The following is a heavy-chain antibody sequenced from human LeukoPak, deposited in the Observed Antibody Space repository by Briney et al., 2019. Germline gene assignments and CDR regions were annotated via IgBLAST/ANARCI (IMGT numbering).Heavy chain of an antibody. CDR1: GFTFSSYS. CDR3: ARFKRAGGWSYFDY. D-gene: IGHD6-19*01. V-gene: IGHV4-38-2*01. J-gene: IGHJ4*02. CDR2: IYYSGST. Sequence: GSLRLSCAASGFTFSSYSMNWVRQAPGKGLEWIGSIYYSGSTYYNPSLKSRVIISVDTSKNQFSLNLTSVTAADTAVYYCARFKRAGGWSYFDYWGQGTLVTVSS.